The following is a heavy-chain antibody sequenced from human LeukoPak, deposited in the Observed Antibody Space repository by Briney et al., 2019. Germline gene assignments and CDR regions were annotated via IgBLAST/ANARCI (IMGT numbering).Heavy chain of an antibody. V-gene: IGHV3-33*01. CDR1: GFTFSSYG. Sequence: GRSLRLSCVASGFTFSSYGMHWVRQAPGKGLEGVAVIWYDGSNKYYADSVRGRFTISRDNSKNTMYLQMNSLRAEDTAVYYCARGGEWLPYAFDIWGQGTMVTVSS. CDR2: IWYDGSNK. D-gene: IGHD3-3*01. J-gene: IGHJ3*02. CDR3: ARGGEWLPYAFDI.